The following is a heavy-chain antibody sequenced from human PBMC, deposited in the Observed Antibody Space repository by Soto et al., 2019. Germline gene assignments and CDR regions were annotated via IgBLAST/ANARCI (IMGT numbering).Heavy chain of an antibody. D-gene: IGHD3-9*01. CDR3: AREDYDILTGYYPPPGYYYGMDV. V-gene: IGHV1-69*01. CDR1: GGTFSSYA. Sequence: QVQLVQSGAEVKKPGSSVKVSCKASGGTFSSYAISWVRQAPGQGLEWMGGIIPIFGTANYAQKFQGRVTITADESTSTADMELSSLRTEDTAEYYCAREDYDILTGYYPPPGYYYGMDVWGQGTTVTVSS. CDR2: IIPIFGTA. J-gene: IGHJ6*02.